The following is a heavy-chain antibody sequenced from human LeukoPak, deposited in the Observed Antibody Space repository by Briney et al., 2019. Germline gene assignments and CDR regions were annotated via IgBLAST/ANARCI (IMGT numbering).Heavy chain of an antibody. V-gene: IGHV4-39*07. CDR2: IYYSGST. D-gene: IGHD5-24*01. Sequence: SESLSLTCTVSGGSLSSSGYYWGWIRQPPGKGLEWIGSIYYSGSTYYNPSLKTRVTISLDTSKNQFSLQLSPVTAADTAVYYCARDGGRDCYKRWNFWGQGTLVTVSS. J-gene: IGHJ4*02. CDR3: ARDGGRDCYKRWNF. CDR1: GGSLSSSGYY.